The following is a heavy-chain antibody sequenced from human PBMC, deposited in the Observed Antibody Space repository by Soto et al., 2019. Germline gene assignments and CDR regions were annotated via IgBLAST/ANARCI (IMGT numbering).Heavy chain of an antibody. V-gene: IGHV4-59*08. CDR3: ARGGGYDLYYFDY. CDR1: GGSISSYY. J-gene: IGHJ4*02. D-gene: IGHD5-12*01. Sequence: SETLSLTCTVSGGSISSYYWSWIRQPPGKGLEWIGYIYYSGSTNYNPSLKSRVTISVDTSKNQFSLKLSSVTAADTAVYYCARGGGYDLYYFDYWGQGTLVTVS. CDR2: IYYSGST.